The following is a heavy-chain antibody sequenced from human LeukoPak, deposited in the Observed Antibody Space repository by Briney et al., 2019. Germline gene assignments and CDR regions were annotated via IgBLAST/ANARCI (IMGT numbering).Heavy chain of an antibody. Sequence: SVKVSCKASRGTFSSYAISWVRQAPGQGLEWMGRIIPIFGTANYAQKFQCRVMITTDESTSTAYMELSSLRSEDTAVYYCASGPLYGGYDDWGQGTLVTVSS. J-gene: IGHJ4*02. CDR1: RGTFSSYA. CDR2: IIPIFGTA. CDR3: ASGPLYGGYDD. D-gene: IGHD5-12*01. V-gene: IGHV1-69*05.